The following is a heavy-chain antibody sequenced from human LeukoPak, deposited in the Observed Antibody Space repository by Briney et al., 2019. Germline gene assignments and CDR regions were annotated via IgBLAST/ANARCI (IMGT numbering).Heavy chain of an antibody. Sequence: SETLSLTCTVSGGSISSGNYYYSWIRQPAGKGLEWLGRIYTSGTTDYNPSLKSRVTISVDTSKNQFSLKLSSVTAADTAVYYCARGARYYYYMDVWGKGTTVTVSS. V-gene: IGHV4-61*02. J-gene: IGHJ6*03. CDR3: ARGARYYYYMDV. CDR2: IYTSGTT. CDR1: GGSISSGNYY. D-gene: IGHD3-16*01.